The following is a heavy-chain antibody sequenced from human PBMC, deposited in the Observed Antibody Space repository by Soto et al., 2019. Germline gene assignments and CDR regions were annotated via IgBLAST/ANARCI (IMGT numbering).Heavy chain of an antibody. V-gene: IGHV3-11*06. CDR2: ISSSSSYT. CDR3: ARLAVAHYGMDV. J-gene: IGHJ6*02. Sequence: PGGSLRLSCAASGFTFSDYYMGWIRQAPGKGLEWVSYISSSSSYTNYADSVKGRFTISRDNAKNSLYLQMNSQRAEDTAVYYCARLAVAHYGMDVWGQGTTVTVSS. CDR1: GFTFSDYY. D-gene: IGHD6-19*01.